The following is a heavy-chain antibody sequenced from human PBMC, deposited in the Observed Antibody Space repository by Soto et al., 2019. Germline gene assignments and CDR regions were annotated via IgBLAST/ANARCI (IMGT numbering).Heavy chain of an antibody. D-gene: IGHD6-19*01. V-gene: IGHV3-23*01. CDR3: AKDQDSSGWYMFYYYYGMDV. J-gene: IGHJ6*02. Sequence: WGSLRLSCAASGFTFSSYAMSWVRQAPGKGLEWVSAISGSGGSTYYADSVKGRFTISRDNSKNTLYLQMNSLRAEDTAVYYCAKDQDSSGWYMFYYYYGMDVWGQGTTVTVSS. CDR2: ISGSGGST. CDR1: GFTFSSYA.